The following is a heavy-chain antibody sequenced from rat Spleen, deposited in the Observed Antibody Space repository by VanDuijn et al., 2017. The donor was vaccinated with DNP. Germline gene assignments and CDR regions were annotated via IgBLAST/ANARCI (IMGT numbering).Heavy chain of an antibody. Sequence: QIQLQQSGAELAKPGSSVMISCRASGYTFTTYYIGWIKQTTRQGLEFIGYINTGSGGTNYDEKFKGKATLTVDQSSSTAFMQLSRLTPDDPAVYYCARRRLPYWYFDFWGPGTMVTVSS. D-gene: IGHD1-4*01. CDR2: INTGSGGT. CDR3: ARRRLPYWYFDF. CDR1: GYTFTTYY. J-gene: IGHJ1*01. V-gene: IGHV1-43*01.